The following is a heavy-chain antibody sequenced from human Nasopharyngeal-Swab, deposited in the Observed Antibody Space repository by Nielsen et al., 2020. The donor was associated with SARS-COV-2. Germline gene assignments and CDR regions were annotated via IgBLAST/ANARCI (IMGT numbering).Heavy chain of an antibody. D-gene: IGHD1-26*01. CDR1: GFTFSSYS. J-gene: IGHJ4*02. Sequence: GESLKISCAASGFTFSSYSMNWVRQAPGKGLEWVSSISSSSSYIYYADSVKGRFTISRDNAKNSLYLQMNSLRAEDTAVYYCAKRAVQWELPISYFDYWGQGTLVTVSS. CDR3: AKRAVQWELPISYFDY. CDR2: ISSSSSYI. V-gene: IGHV3-21*01.